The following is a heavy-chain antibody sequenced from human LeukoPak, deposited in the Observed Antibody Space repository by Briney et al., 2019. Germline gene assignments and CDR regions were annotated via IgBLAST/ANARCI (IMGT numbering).Heavy chain of an antibody. Sequence: ASVTVSCKASGGTFSSYAISWVRQAPGQGLEWMGGIIPIFGTANYAQKFQGRVTITADKSTSTAYMELSSLRSEDTAVYYCARDNYDSSGYYYFDYWGQGTLVTVSS. CDR1: GGTFSSYA. V-gene: IGHV1-69*06. CDR2: IIPIFGTA. J-gene: IGHJ4*02. CDR3: ARDNYDSSGYYYFDY. D-gene: IGHD3-22*01.